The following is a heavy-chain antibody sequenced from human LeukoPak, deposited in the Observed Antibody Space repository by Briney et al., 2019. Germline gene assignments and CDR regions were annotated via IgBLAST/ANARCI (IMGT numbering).Heavy chain of an antibody. CDR1: GGSLSSYY. Sequence: PSETLSVTCTVSGGSLSSYYWSWVRQPPGKGLEWIGYIYTSGSTNYNPSLKSRVTISVDTSKNQFSLKLSSVTAADTAVYYCARNRPQNWFDPWGQGTLVTVSS. CDR2: IYTSGST. V-gene: IGHV4-4*09. CDR3: ARNRPQNWFDP. J-gene: IGHJ5*02.